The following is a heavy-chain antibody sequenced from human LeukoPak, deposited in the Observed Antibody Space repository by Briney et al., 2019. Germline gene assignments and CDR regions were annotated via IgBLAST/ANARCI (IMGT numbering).Heavy chain of an antibody. CDR2: ISYDGSNK. Sequence: PGGSPRLSCAASGFTFSSYGVHWVRQAPGKGLEWEAVISYDGSNKYYADSVQGRFTISRDNSKNTLYLQMNSLRPEDTAIYYCAKSFPAAAATVYYYYGMDVWGQGTTVTVSS. D-gene: IGHD6-13*01. CDR3: AKSFPAAAATVYYYYGMDV. CDR1: GFTFSSYG. J-gene: IGHJ6*02. V-gene: IGHV3-30*18.